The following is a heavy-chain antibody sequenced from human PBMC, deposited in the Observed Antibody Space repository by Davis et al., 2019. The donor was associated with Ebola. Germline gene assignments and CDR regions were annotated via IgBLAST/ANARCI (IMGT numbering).Heavy chain of an antibody. CDR2: INHSRST. Sequence: SETLSLTCAVYGGSFSGYYWSWIRQPPGKGLEWIGEINHSRSTNYNPSLKSRVTISVDTSKNQFSLKLSSVTAADTAVYYCARGVGGTTGWFDPWGQGTLVTVSS. CDR1: GGSFSGYY. J-gene: IGHJ5*02. V-gene: IGHV4-34*01. CDR3: ARGVGGTTGWFDP. D-gene: IGHD1-26*01.